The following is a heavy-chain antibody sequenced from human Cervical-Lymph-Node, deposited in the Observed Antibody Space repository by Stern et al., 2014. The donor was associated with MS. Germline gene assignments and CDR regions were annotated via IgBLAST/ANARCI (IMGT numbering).Heavy chain of an antibody. CDR1: GFTVSRDY. J-gene: IGHJ4*02. V-gene: IGHV3-53*01. Sequence: QLVESGGGVIQPGGSLRLSCTASGFTVSRDYMTWVRQSPGKGLEWVSLITHVESTFYTDSVEGRFTISRDDSKNTVYLHMTSLRAEDTAMYYCARDTSSPERSDWWGQGTLVTVSS. CDR3: ARDTSSPERSDW. CDR2: ITHVEST. D-gene: IGHD3/OR15-3a*01.